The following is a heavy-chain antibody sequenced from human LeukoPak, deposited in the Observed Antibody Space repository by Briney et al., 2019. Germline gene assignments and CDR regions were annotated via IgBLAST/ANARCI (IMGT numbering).Heavy chain of an antibody. J-gene: IGHJ6*03. CDR3: ARGTGQQLNYYYYYMDV. V-gene: IGHV1-69*05. CDR1: GGTFSSYA. Sequence: ASVNVSCKASGGTFSSYAISWVRQAPGQGLEWMGGIIPIFGTANYAQKFQGRVTITTDESTSTAYMELSSLRSEDTAVYYCARGTGQQLNYYYYYMDVWGKGTTVTVSS. D-gene: IGHD6-13*01. CDR2: IIPIFGTA.